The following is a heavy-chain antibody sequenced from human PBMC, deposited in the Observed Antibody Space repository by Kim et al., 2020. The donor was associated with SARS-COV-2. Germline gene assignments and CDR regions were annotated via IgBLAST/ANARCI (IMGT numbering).Heavy chain of an antibody. CDR3: AKGWSYYDLLTGYYNPPGAFDI. CDR2: IWYDGSNK. CDR1: GFTFSSYG. V-gene: IGHV3-33*06. J-gene: IGHJ3*02. Sequence: GGSLRLSCAASGFTFSSYGMHWVRQAPGKGLEWVAVIWYDGSNKYYADSVKGRFTISRDNSKNTLYLQMNSLRAEDTAVYYCAKGWSYYDLLTGYYNPPGAFDIWGQGTMVTVSS. D-gene: IGHD3-9*01.